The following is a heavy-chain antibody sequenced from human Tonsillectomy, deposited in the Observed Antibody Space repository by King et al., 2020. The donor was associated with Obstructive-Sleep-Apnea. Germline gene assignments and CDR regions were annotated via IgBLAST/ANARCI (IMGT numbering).Heavy chain of an antibody. CDR1: GFTFGSYA. CDR2: ISGSGGST. V-gene: IGHV3-23*04. D-gene: IGHD4-11*01. J-gene: IGHJ4*02. Sequence: VQLVESGGGLVQPGGSLRLACAASGFTFGSYAMSWVRQAPGKGLEWVSTISGSGGSTYYADSVKGRFTISRDNSKNTLYLQMNSRRAEDPAIYYCAKHRSDYSNVAKLSAINYWGQGTLVTVSS. CDR3: AKHRSDYSNVAKLSAINY.